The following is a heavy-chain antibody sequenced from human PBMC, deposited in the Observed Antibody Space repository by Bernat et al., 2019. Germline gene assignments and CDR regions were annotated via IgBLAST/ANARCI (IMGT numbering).Heavy chain of an antibody. D-gene: IGHD3-3*01. CDR2: IWYDGSNK. CDR3: AKGVNGYYHTYWYFDH. Sequence: QVQLVESGGGVVQPGRSLRLSCAASGFTFSTYGMHWVRQAPGKGLEWVAVIWYDGSNKFYADSVKGRFTISRDNSKNTLYLQMNSLRAEDTAVYYCAKGVNGYYHTYWYFDHWGRGTLVTVS. J-gene: IGHJ2*01. V-gene: IGHV3-33*06. CDR1: GFTFSTYG.